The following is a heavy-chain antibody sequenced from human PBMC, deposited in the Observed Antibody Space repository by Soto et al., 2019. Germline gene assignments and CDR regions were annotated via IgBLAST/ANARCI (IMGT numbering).Heavy chain of an antibody. CDR3: ARVVFDDIVVVVAAGDNWFDP. CDR1: GGSISSYY. V-gene: IGHV4-59*01. D-gene: IGHD2-15*01. Sequence: SETLSLTCTVSGGSISSYYWSWIRQPPGKGLEWMGYIYYSGSTHYNPSLKSRVTISVDTSKNQFSLKLSSVTAADTAVYYCARVVFDDIVVVVAAGDNWFDPWGQGTLVTVSS. CDR2: IYYSGST. J-gene: IGHJ5*02.